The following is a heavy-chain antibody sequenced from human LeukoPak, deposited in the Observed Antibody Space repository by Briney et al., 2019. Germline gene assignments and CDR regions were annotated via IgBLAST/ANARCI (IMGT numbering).Heavy chain of an antibody. CDR1: GGTFSSYA. Sequence: ASVKVSCKASGGTFSSYAISWVRQAPGQGLEWMGWINPNSGGTNYAQKFQGRVTMTRDTSISTAYMELSRLRSDDTAVYYCAREELGMVGYWGQGTLVTVSS. V-gene: IGHV1-2*02. CDR3: AREELGMVGY. CDR2: INPNSGGT. J-gene: IGHJ4*02. D-gene: IGHD7-27*01.